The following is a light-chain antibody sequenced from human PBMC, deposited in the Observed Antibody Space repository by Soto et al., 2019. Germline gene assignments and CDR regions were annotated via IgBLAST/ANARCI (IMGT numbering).Light chain of an antibody. V-gene: IGLV1-36*01. CDR3: ASWDDSLNVYV. J-gene: IGLJ1*01. CDR2: YND. CDR1: NSNIGNNE. Sequence: QAVVTQPPSVSEAPRQRVTISCSGSNSNIGNNEVSWYQQLPGKAPKLLIFYNDLLPSGVSDRFSGSKSGTSASLAISGLQSEDEADYYCASWDDSLNVYVFGTGTKLTVL.